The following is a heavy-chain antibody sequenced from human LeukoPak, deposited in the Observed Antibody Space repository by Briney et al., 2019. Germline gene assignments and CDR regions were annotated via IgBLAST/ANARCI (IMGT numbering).Heavy chain of an antibody. J-gene: IGHJ4*02. CDR2: ISSSSSYI. D-gene: IGHD3-10*01. CDR3: ATRPTTMVRGVIVY. CDR1: GFTFSSYG. Sequence: GGSLRLSCAASGFTFSSYGMNWVRQAPGKGLEWVSSISSSSSYIYYADSVKGRFTISRDNAKNSLYLQMNSLRAQDTAVYYCATRPTTMVRGVIVYWGQGTLVTVSS. V-gene: IGHV3-21*01.